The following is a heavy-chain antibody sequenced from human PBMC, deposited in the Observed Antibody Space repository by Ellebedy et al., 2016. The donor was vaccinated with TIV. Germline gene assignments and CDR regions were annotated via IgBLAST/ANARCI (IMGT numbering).Heavy chain of an antibody. D-gene: IGHD4-23*01. V-gene: IGHV4-31*03. CDR3: ARDGSYGGPNSIDY. CDR1: GGSISSGGYY. CDR2: IYYSGST. J-gene: IGHJ4*02. Sequence: SETLSLXXTVSGGSISSGGYYWSWIRQHPGKGLEWIGYIYYSGSTYYNPSLKSRVTISVDTSKNQFSLKLSSVTAADTAVYYCARDGSYGGPNSIDYWGQGTLVTVSS.